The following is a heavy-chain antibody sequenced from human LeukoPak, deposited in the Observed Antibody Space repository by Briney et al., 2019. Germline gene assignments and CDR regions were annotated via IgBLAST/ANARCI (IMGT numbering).Heavy chain of an antibody. CDR3: ATIKRGSIFGYFDF. J-gene: IGHJ4*02. CDR2: LFDSVNA. V-gene: IGHV4-59*11. D-gene: IGHD5-18*01. Sequence: SETLSLTCTVSGGSISSHYWSWIRQPPGKGLEWIAYLFDSVNAKDNPSLQSRLTLSADTSKNQFSLRLSSVTAADTAVYYCATIKRGSIFGYFDFWGQGIKVTVSS. CDR1: GGSISSHY.